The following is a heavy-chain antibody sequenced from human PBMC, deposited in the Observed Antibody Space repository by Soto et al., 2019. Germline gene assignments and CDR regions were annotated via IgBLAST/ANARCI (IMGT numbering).Heavy chain of an antibody. CDR2: MFYSGTT. Sequence: SETLSLTCTVSGGSISSGDYYWSWIRQPPGKGLEWIGSMFYSGTTYYNPSLKSRVTLSVDTSKNHFSVRLNSVTAADTAVYYCAPLTVSLSGPYGIHVWGQGTTVTVSS. J-gene: IGHJ6*02. V-gene: IGHV4-39*01. D-gene: IGHD2-15*01. CDR1: GGSISSGDYY. CDR3: APLTVSLSGPYGIHV.